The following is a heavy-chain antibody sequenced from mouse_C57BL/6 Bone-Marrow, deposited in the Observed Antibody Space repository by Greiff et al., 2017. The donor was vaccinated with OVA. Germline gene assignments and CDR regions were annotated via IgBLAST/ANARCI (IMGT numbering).Heavy chain of an antibody. Sequence: VQLKESGAELVRPGASVKLSCTASGFNIKDDYMHWVKQRPEQGLEWIGWIDPESGGTEYASQFQGKATITADTSSNTAYLQLSSLTSEDTAVYYCTTWLLGYPARFADWGQGTLVTVSA. V-gene: IGHV14-4*01. CDR3: TTWLLGYPARFAD. J-gene: IGHJ3*01. CDR1: GFNIKDDY. D-gene: IGHD2-3*01. CDR2: IDPESGGT.